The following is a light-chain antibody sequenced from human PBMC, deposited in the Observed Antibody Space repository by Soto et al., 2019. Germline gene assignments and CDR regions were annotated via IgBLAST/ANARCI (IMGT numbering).Light chain of an antibody. J-gene: IGLJ2*01. CDR1: SSNIGAGYD. CDR3: QSYDSSLSGSVV. Sequence: QSVLTQPPSVSGAPGQRVTISCTGSSSNIGAGYDVHWYQQLPGTAPKLLIYGNSNRPSGVPDRVSGSKSGTSASLAITGLRAEDEAEYYCQSYDSSLSGSVVFGGGTKLTVL. V-gene: IGLV1-40*01. CDR2: GNS.